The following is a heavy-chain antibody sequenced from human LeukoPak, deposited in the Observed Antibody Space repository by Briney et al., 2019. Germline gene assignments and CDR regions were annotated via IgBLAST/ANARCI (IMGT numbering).Heavy chain of an antibody. CDR2: IYDSGST. V-gene: IGHV4-30-2*01. J-gene: IGHJ4*02. Sequence: SETLSLTCAVSGGSISSGGYSWSWIRQPPGKGLEWIGYIYDSGSTYYSPSLKSRVTISVDRSKNQFSLKLSSVTAADTAVYYCARGAYYYGTNALDYWGQGTLVTVSS. D-gene: IGHD3-10*01. CDR3: ARGAYYYGTNALDY. CDR1: GGSISSGGYS.